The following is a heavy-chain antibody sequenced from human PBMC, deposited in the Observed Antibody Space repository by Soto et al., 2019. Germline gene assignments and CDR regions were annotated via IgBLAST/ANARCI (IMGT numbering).Heavy chain of an antibody. V-gene: IGHV4-59*08. J-gene: IGHJ4*02. Sequence: QVRLQESGPGLVKPSETLSLTCTGPGGSMISYYWSWIRQPPGRGLEWIGFIYYAGSTKYNPALNSRVTRSVDTSENQFCPTVTSVTAADSAVYYCERRIVATETWDYWGQGTLGTVSS. D-gene: IGHD5-12*01. CDR3: ERRIVATETWDY. CDR2: IYYAGST. CDR1: GGSMISYY.